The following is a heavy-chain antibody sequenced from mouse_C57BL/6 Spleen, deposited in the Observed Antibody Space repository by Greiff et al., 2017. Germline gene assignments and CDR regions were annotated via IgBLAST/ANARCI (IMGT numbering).Heavy chain of an antibody. J-gene: IGHJ4*01. Sequence: EVKLMESGPGLVKPSQSLSLTCSVTGYSITSGYYWNWIRQFPGNKLEWMGYISYDGSNNYNPSLKNRISITRDTSMNQFFLKLNSVTTEDTATYYCARGPDYDDAMDYWGQGTSVTVSS. CDR3: ARGPDYDDAMDY. V-gene: IGHV3-6*01. D-gene: IGHD2-4*01. CDR2: ISYDGSN. CDR1: GYSITSGYY.